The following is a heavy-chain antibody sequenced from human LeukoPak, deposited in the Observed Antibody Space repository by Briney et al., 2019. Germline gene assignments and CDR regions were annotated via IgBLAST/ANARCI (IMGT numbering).Heavy chain of an antibody. CDR1: DDSITMYY. Sequence: KPSETLSLTCSVSDDSITMYYWTWIRQPPGKGLEWIGYVDHTGSTNFNPSLNGRVSISRDTTKNLFSLRLRSVTAADTAVYFCARDWHSSGYARTIFDYWGQGTLVTVSS. J-gene: IGHJ4*02. D-gene: IGHD3-22*01. V-gene: IGHV4-59*01. CDR3: ARDWHSSGYARTIFDY. CDR2: VDHTGST.